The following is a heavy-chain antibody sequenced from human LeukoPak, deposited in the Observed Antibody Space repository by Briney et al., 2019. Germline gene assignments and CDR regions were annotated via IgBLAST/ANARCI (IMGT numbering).Heavy chain of an antibody. CDR2: IYHSGST. CDR3: ARASHDYVWGSYRLDAFDI. Sequence: SETRSLTCTVSGGPISSTNWWSWVRQPPGKGLEWIGEIYHSGSTNYNPSLRSRVTISVDRSKNQFSLKLSSVTAADTAVYYCARASHDYVWGSYRLDAFDIWGQGTMVTVSS. D-gene: IGHD3-16*02. J-gene: IGHJ3*02. V-gene: IGHV4-4*02. CDR1: GGPISSTNW.